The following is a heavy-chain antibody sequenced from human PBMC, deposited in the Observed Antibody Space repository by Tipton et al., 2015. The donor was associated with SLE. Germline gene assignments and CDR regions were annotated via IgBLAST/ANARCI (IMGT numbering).Heavy chain of an antibody. CDR2: INHSGSH. V-gene: IGHV4-39*01. J-gene: IGHJ6*02. D-gene: IGHD2-2*01. Sequence: LRLSCTVSGDSISSSSYYWAWIRQPPGKGLEWIGDINHSGSHNYNPSLKSRVTISVDTSKSQFSLKVSSVTAADTAVYYCAGHSRYWDSNSCYAGKGMDVWGQGTTVTVSS. CDR1: GDSISSSSYY. CDR3: AGHSRYWDSNSCYAGKGMDV.